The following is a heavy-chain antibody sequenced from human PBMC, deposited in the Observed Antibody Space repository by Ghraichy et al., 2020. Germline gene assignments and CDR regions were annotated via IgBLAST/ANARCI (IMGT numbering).Heavy chain of an antibody. D-gene: IGHD3-22*01. CDR3: ARSGPYDYSGYWYFDL. J-gene: IGHJ2*01. V-gene: IGHV4-59*01. CDR2: IYYSGNT. CDR1: GASISSYY. Sequence: SETLSLTCTVSGASISSYYRSWIRQPPGKGLEWIGYIYYSGNTNYNPSLKSRVTISVDTSKNQFSLKLSSVTAADTAVYYCARSGPYDYSGYWYFDLWGRGTLVTVSS.